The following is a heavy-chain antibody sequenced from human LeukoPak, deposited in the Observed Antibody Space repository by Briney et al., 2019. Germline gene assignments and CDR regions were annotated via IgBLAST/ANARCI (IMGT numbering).Heavy chain of an antibody. D-gene: IGHD1-26*01. V-gene: IGHV4-4*09. J-gene: IGHJ4*02. CDR1: GDSISRYY. CDR3: ARHGMSGSYTY. Sequence: KPPGTLALICTDSGDSISRYYGSWIRQPTGEGLEWIGVISTIRSTNYNHSLKNRVAISIYTSKNQNSLKLTSVTAADTAVYYCARHGMSGSYTYRAQGTLVTVSS. CDR2: ISTIRST.